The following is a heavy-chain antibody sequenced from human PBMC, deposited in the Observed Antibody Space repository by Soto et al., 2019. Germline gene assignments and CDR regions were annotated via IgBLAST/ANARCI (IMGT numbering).Heavy chain of an antibody. CDR3: ARIWGSSSGYYYHAMDV. Sequence: EVQLLESGGGLVQPGGSLRLSCAASGFTFSRYAMTWVRQGPGKGLEGVSSISDSGSRTYYVDSVKGRFTISRDNSKNKLDLQMHSLRVGDTAVYYCARIWGSSSGYYYHAMDVWGQGTAVTVSS. J-gene: IGHJ6*02. CDR1: GFTFSRYA. D-gene: IGHD6-6*01. V-gene: IGHV3-23*01. CDR2: ISDSGSRT.